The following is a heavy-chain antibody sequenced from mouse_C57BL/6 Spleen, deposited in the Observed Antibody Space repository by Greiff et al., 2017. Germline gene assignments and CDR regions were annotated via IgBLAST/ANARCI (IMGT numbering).Heavy chain of an antibody. CDR3: ASLIRGYFDV. CDR1: GFTFSDYY. Sequence: EVKVVESEGGLVQPGSSMKLSCTASGFTFSDYYMAWVRQVPEKGLEWVANINYDGSSTYYLDSLKSRFIISRDNAKNILYLQMSSLKSEDTATYYCASLIRGYFDVWGTGTTVTVSS. V-gene: IGHV5-16*01. J-gene: IGHJ1*03. CDR2: INYDGSST.